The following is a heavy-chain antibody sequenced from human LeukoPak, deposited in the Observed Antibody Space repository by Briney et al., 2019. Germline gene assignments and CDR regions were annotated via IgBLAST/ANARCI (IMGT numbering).Heavy chain of an antibody. CDR1: GFTFSSYS. V-gene: IGHV3-21*04. CDR2: ISSTSSYI. Sequence: KAGGSLRLSCAASGFTFSSYSMNWVRQAPGKGLEWVSSISSTSSYIYYADSVKGRFTISRDNAKNSLYLQMNSLRAEDTAVYYCAKDWGEYFDYVWGSFTSFDFWGQGTLVTVSS. CDR3: AKDWGEYFDYVWGSFTSFDF. D-gene: IGHD3-16*01. J-gene: IGHJ4*02.